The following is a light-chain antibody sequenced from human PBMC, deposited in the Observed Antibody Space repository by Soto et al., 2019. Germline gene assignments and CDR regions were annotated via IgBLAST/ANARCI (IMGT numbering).Light chain of an antibody. CDR3: CSYAGSYTFGYV. V-gene: IGLV2-11*01. J-gene: IGLJ1*01. Sequence: QSVLTQPRSVSGSPGQSVTISCTGTSCDVGGYNYVSWYQQHPGKAPKLMIYDVSKRPSGVPDRFSGSKSGNTASLTISGLQAEDEADYYCCSYAGSYTFGYVFGTGTKLTVL. CDR2: DVS. CDR1: SCDVGGYNY.